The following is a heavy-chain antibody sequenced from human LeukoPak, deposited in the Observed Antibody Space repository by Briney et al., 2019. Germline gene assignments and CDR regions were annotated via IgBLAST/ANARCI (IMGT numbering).Heavy chain of an antibody. Sequence: GSLRLSCAASGFSFDDYAMHWVRQAPGKGLEWVSSISVRSNYRYYADSVRGRFTISRDDARDSLFLQMNSLRAEDTAVYFCVRLRRNSDRSGYYYYYDYWGQGTLVTVSS. CDR1: GFSFDDYA. J-gene: IGHJ4*02. V-gene: IGHV3-21*01. CDR3: VRLRRNSDRSGYYYYYDY. CDR2: ISVRSNYR. D-gene: IGHD3-22*01.